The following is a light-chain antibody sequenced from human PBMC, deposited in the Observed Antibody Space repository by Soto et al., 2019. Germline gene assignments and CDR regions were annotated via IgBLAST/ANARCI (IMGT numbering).Light chain of an antibody. CDR1: QDISNY. J-gene: IGKJ2*01. Sequence: DIQMTQSPSSLSASVGDRVTITCQASQDISNYLNWYQQKPGKAPKLLIYDASNLETGVPSRFSGSGSGTDFTFTISSLQPEDIATYYCQQYDNLPPMYTVGQGTKLEIK. V-gene: IGKV1-33*01. CDR2: DAS. CDR3: QQYDNLPPMYT.